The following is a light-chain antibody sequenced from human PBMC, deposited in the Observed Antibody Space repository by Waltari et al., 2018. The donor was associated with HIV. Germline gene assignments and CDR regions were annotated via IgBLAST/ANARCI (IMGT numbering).Light chain of an antibody. Sequence: AIQLTHSPSSLSASVGDRVTITCRASQGISSALAWYQQKPGKAHKLLIYDASSLESGVPSRFSGSGSGTDFTLTISSLQPEDFATYYCQQSKNYPFTFGPGTKVDIK. CDR3: QQSKNYPFT. CDR1: QGISSA. CDR2: DAS. J-gene: IGKJ3*01. V-gene: IGKV1D-13*01.